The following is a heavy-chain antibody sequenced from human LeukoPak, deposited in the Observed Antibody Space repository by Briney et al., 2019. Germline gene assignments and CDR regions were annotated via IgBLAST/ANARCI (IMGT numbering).Heavy chain of an antibody. CDR1: GGASSNSSYD. Sequence: SVTLSRTFTVPGGASSNSSYDWDWICQPPRKGLEWIGSIYYSGSTYYNPYPKSRVTISVNTSKNQFSLKLSSVTAADTAGYYCAELGSFDYWGQGTLVTASS. D-gene: IGHD1-7*01. CDR3: AELGSFDY. V-gene: IGHV4-39*01. J-gene: IGHJ4*02. CDR2: IYYSGST.